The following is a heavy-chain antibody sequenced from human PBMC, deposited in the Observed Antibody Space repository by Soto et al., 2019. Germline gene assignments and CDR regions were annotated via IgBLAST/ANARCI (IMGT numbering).Heavy chain of an antibody. Sequence: QVQLVQSGAEVKKPGASVKVSCKASGYTFTGYYMHWVRQAPGQGLEWMGWINPNRGGTNYAQKFQGRVPWTRATSIAPANMNLSRLRSDDPAVYYGGRERGYSFVPLSGKSYLDTWAQGPLFT. V-gene: IGHV1-2*02. J-gene: IGHJ5*02. CDR1: GYTFTGYY. D-gene: IGHD5-18*01. CDR3: GRERGYSFVPLSGKSYLDT. CDR2: INPNRGGT.